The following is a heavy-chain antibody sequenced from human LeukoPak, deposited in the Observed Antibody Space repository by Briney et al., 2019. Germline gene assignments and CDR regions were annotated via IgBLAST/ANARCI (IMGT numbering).Heavy chain of an antibody. Sequence: HAGGSLRLSCAASGFIFSNYEMYWVRQGPGKGLEWVSYISNSGTTIYYADSVKGRFTISRDNAKNSLYLQMNSLRAEDTAVYYCARGWSSSADYWGHGTLVTVSS. CDR2: ISNSGTTI. V-gene: IGHV3-48*03. CDR3: ARGWSSSADY. CDR1: GFIFSNYE. J-gene: IGHJ4*01. D-gene: IGHD6-6*01.